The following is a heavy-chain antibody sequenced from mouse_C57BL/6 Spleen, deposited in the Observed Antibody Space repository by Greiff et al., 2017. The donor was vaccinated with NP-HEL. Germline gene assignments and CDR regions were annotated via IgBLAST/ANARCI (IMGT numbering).Heavy chain of an antibody. Sequence: EVNVVESGGGLVKPGGSLKLSCAASGFTFSDYGMHWVRQAPEKGLEWVAYISSGSSTIYYADTVKGRFTISRDNAKNTLFLQMTSLRSEDTAMYYCARPPYYYGSSYGYFDVWGTGTTVTVSS. CDR3: ARPPYYYGSSYGYFDV. D-gene: IGHD1-1*01. CDR1: GFTFSDYG. J-gene: IGHJ1*03. V-gene: IGHV5-17*01. CDR2: ISSGSSTI.